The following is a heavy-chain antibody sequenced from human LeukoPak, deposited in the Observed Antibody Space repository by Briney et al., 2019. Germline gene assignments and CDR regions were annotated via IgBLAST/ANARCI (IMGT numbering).Heavy chain of an antibody. J-gene: IGHJ4*02. Sequence: KASETLSLTCTVSGGSISSSSYYWGRLRPPPGKGLEWTGSIYYSGSTYYNPSLKSRVTISVDTSKNQFSLKLSSVTAADTAVYYCARSRGRYDSSGDVDYWGQGTLVTVSS. CDR3: ARSRGRYDSSGDVDY. CDR2: IYYSGST. D-gene: IGHD3-22*01. V-gene: IGHV4-39*01. CDR1: GGSISSSSYY.